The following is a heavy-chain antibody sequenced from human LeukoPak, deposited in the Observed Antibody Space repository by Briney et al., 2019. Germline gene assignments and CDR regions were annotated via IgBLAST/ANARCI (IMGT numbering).Heavy chain of an antibody. V-gene: IGHV5-51*01. CDR3: ARQGAAGKYYDYYTYV. Sequence: GESLKISCKGSGYSFTSYWIGWVRQMPGKGLEWMGIIYPGDSDTRYSPSFQGQVTISADKSISTAYLQWSSLKASDTAMHYCARQGAAGKYYDYYTYVWGKGTTVTVSS. CDR1: GYSFTSYW. D-gene: IGHD6-13*01. J-gene: IGHJ6*03. CDR2: IYPGDSDT.